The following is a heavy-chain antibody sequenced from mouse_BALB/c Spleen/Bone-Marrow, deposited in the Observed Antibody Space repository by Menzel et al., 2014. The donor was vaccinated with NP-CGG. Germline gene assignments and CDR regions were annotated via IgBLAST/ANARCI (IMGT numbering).Heavy chain of an antibody. CDR1: GYTFTDYW. V-gene: IGHV1-69*01. D-gene: IGHD1-1*01. CDR2: IDTSDSYT. CDR3: ARRGVYYYGSFDY. Sequence: QVQLQQSGAELVMPGASVKMSCKASGYTFTDYWMHWVKQRPGQGLEWIGAIDTSDSYTSYNQKFKGKATLTVDESSSTAYMQLSSLTSEDSALYYCARRGVYYYGSFDYWGQGTTLTVSS. J-gene: IGHJ2*01.